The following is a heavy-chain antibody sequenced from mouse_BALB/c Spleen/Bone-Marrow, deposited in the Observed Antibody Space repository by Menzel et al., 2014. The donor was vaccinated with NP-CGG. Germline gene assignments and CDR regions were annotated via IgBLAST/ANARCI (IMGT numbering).Heavy chain of an antibody. CDR1: GFNIXDTY. D-gene: IGHD2-14*01. J-gene: IGHJ3*01. CDR3: ASSNRYDSRFAY. CDR2: IDPANGNT. Sequence: VQLQQSGAELVKPGASVKLSCTASGFNIXDTYMHWVKQRPEQGLEWIGRIDPANGNTKYDPKFQGKATITADTSSNSTYLQLRSLTSEDTAVYYCASSNRYDSRFAYWGQGTLLTVSA. V-gene: IGHV14-3*02.